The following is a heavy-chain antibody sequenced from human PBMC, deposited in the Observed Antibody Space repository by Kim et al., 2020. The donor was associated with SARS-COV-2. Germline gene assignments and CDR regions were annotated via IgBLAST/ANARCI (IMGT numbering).Heavy chain of an antibody. D-gene: IGHD3-16*01. CDR1: GLTLRDGG. J-gene: IGHJ4*02. Sequence: GGSLRLSCVVSGLTLRDGGMTWVRQAPGKGPEWVGRIKSEVDGGTTDAAGPVKGRFTRSSEDSTNTLQLQMNSLRIEDTAVYYYARGGSQYVYWGQGALV. CDR3: ARGGSQYVY. V-gene: IGHV3-15*01. CDR2: IKSEVDGGTT.